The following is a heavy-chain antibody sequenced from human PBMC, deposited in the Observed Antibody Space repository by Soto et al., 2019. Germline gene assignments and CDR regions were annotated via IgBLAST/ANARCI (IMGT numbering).Heavy chain of an antibody. CDR3: ARAGFWNRDS. Sequence: SETLSLTCVVSGKSISKDIWWNWVRQPPGQGLEWIGEVHHTKDALYKPSLRSRVTVSADLFNSKIFLQMHSLGAADTAVYYCARAGFWNRDSWGQGTPVTVSS. CDR1: GKSISKDIW. CDR2: VHHTKDA. V-gene: IGHV4-4*02. D-gene: IGHD1-1*01. J-gene: IGHJ4*02.